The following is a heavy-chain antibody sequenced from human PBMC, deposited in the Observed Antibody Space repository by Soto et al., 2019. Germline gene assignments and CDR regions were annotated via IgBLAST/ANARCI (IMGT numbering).Heavy chain of an antibody. V-gene: IGHV1-18*01. Sequence: QVQLVQSGVEVKKPGASVKVSCKTSGYTFTRYGISWVRQAPGQGLEWMGWLSVFNGNTNYAQKCQGRVTMTIDTSPTTAYMELTSLRADVTAMYYCARYGYNYGPYHDYWCQGTLVTVSS. CDR1: GYTFTRYG. D-gene: IGHD5-18*01. CDR3: ARYGYNYGPYHDY. CDR2: LSVFNGNT. J-gene: IGHJ4*02.